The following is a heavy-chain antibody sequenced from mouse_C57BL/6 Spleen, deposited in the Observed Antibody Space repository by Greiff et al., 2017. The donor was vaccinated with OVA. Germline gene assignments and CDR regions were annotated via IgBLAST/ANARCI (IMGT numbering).Heavy chain of an antibody. CDR2: ISSGSSTI. CDR1: GFTFSDYG. J-gene: IGHJ4*01. Sequence: EVQLVESGGGLVKPGGSLKLSCAASGFTFSDYGMHWVRQAPEKGLAWVAYISSGSSTISYADTVKGRFTISRDNAKNTLFLQMTSLRSEDTAMYYCARPELASYAMDYWGQGTLVTVAS. D-gene: IGHD6-1*01. V-gene: IGHV5-17*01. CDR3: ARPELASYAMDY.